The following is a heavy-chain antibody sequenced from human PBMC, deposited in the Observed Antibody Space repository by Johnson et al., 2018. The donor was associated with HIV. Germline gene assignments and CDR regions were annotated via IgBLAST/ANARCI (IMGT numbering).Heavy chain of an antibody. CDR2: ITWNSGST. D-gene: IGHD4-17*01. CDR3: ARGMIDDYGDYVEAFDV. J-gene: IGHJ3*01. Sequence: VQLVESGGGVVQPGGSLRLSCAASGFTFSSYGMHWVRQAPGKGLEWVSGITWNSGSTRYADSVKGRFTISRDNAKNSLYLQMNTLTAEDTALYYCARGMIDDYGDYVEAFDVWGQGTVVTVFS. CDR1: GFTFSSYG. V-gene: IGHV3-20*04.